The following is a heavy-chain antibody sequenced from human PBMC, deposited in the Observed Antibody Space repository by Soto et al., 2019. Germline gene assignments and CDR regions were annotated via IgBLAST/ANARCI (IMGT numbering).Heavy chain of an antibody. J-gene: IGHJ1*01. V-gene: IGHV3-48*03. CDR2: ISSSGSTI. D-gene: IGHD6-19*01. CDR1: GFTFSSYE. CDR3: ARDDSGWSHRFQH. Sequence: VGSLRLSCAASGFTFSSYEMNWVRQAPGKGLEWVSYISSSGSTIYDADSVKGRFTISRDNAKNSLYLQMNSLRAEDTAVYYCARDDSGWSHRFQHWGQVTLVTFSS.